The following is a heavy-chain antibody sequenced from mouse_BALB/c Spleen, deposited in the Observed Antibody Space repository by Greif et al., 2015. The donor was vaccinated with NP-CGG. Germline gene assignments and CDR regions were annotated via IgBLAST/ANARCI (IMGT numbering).Heavy chain of an antibody. CDR3: ARGAYYRYDWFAY. Sequence: EVKLQESGGGLVQPGGSRKLSCAASGFTFSSFGMHWVRQAPEKGLEWVAYISSGSSTIYYADTVKGRFTISRDNPKNTLFLQMTSLRSEDTAMYYCARGAYYRYDWFAYWGQGTLVTVSA. V-gene: IGHV5-17*02. J-gene: IGHJ3*01. CDR2: ISSGSSTI. D-gene: IGHD2-14*01. CDR1: GFTFSSFG.